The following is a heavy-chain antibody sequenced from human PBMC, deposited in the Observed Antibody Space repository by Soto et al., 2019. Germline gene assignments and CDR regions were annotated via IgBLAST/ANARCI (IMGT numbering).Heavy chain of an antibody. V-gene: IGHV3-15*01. J-gene: IGHJ6*03. CDR3: TTVPPLIPAAIYYYYMDV. Sequence: EVQLVESGGGLVKPGGSLRLSCAASGFTFSNAWMSWVRQAPGKGLEWVGRIKSKTDGGTTDYASPVKGRFTISRDDSKNTLYLQMNSLKTEDTAVYYCTTVPPLIPAAIYYYYMDVWGKGTTVTVSS. D-gene: IGHD2-2*01. CDR2: IKSKTDGGTT. CDR1: GFTFSNAW.